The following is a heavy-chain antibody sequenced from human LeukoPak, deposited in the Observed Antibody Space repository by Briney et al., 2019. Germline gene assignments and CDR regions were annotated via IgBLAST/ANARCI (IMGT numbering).Heavy chain of an antibody. CDR1: GGSIRNYY. Sequence: SETLSLTCTVSGGSIRNYYWSWIRQPPGKGLEWLGYIYHTGSTSYNPSLKSRVIMSVETSQNQFSLKLFSVTAADTAAYYCAREDSGYDYSPFYYWGQGILVTVSS. V-gene: IGHV4-59*01. D-gene: IGHD5-12*01. CDR2: IYHTGST. J-gene: IGHJ4*02. CDR3: AREDSGYDYSPFYY.